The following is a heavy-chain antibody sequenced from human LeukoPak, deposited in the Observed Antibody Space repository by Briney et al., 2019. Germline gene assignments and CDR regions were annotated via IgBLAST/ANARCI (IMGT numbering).Heavy chain of an antibody. J-gene: IGHJ5*02. V-gene: IGHV3-21*01. CDR2: ITSSSAYT. D-gene: IGHD6-19*01. Sequence: PGGSLRLSCAASGFSFSSNNMNWVRQAPGKALEWVSSITSSSAYTYYADSVRGRYTISRDNAQNSLYLQMNSLRAEDTAVYYCARDPSSGWYLKGWFDPWGQGTLVTVSS. CDR3: ARDPSSGWYLKGWFDP. CDR1: GFSFSSNN.